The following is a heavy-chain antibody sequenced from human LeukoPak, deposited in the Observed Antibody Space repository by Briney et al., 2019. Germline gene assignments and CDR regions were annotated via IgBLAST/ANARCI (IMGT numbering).Heavy chain of an antibody. CDR1: GFIFSSYW. D-gene: IGHD6-19*01. CDR3: ARDHLLSGWDEGWFDP. J-gene: IGHJ5*02. Sequence: GGSLRLSCAASGFIFSSYWMGWVREAPGKGLEWVSVISGSGNVTYYSESVKGRFTISRDNAKNSLYLQMNSLRAEDTAVYYCARDHLLSGWDEGWFDPWGQGTLVTVSS. V-gene: IGHV3-21*01. CDR2: ISGSGNVT.